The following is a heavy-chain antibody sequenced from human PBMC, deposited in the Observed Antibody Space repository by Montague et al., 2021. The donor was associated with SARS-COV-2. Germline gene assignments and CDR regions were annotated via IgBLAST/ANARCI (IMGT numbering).Heavy chain of an antibody. CDR2: IRPDGTST. V-gene: IGHV3-74*01. CDR1: GFTFRSYW. Sequence: SLRLSCAASGFTFRSYWMHWVRQVPGRGLVWVSRIRPDGTSTHYAASVKGLFVISGDNAKNTLSLEMTNLRVDDTAIYYCVRPLWFGDSDYYLDSWGQGTLVSVSS. CDR3: VRPLWFGDSDYYLDS. D-gene: IGHD3-10*01. J-gene: IGHJ4*02.